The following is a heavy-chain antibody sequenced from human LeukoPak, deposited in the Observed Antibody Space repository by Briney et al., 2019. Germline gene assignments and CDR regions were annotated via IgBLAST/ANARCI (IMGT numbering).Heavy chain of an antibody. CDR2: INQDGSEK. Sequence: PGGSLRLSCVTSGFTFSTYWVTWARQAPGKGLEWVANINQDGSEKYYVDSVKGRFIVSRDNAEHSLYLQMSSLRAEDTAVYYCATDRSSGTPERFDYWGQGTLVTVSS. J-gene: IGHJ4*02. CDR3: ATDRSSGTPERFDY. V-gene: IGHV3-7*01. D-gene: IGHD1/OR15-1a*01. CDR1: GFTFSTYW.